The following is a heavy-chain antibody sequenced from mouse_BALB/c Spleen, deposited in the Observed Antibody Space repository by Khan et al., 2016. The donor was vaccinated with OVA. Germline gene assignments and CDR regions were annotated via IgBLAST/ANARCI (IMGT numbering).Heavy chain of an antibody. V-gene: IGHV1-4*01. CDR3: AREGAYYRSDGWFAY. Sequence: QVQLKESGAELARPGASVKMSCKASGYTFTSYTMHWVKQRPGQGLEWIGHINPSSGYTNYNQKFKDKATLTADKSSRIAYMQLSSLTSEDSAVYYGAREGAYYRSDGWFAYWGQGTLVTVSA. CDR1: GYTFTSYT. CDR2: INPSSGYT. D-gene: IGHD2-14*01. J-gene: IGHJ3*01.